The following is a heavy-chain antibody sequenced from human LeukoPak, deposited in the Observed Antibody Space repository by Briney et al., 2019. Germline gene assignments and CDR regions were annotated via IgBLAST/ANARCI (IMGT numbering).Heavy chain of an antibody. CDR1: GYTFTGYY. J-gene: IGHJ4*02. Sequence: ASVKVSCKASGYTFTGYYMHWVRQAPGQGLEWMGWINPSGGSTSYAQKFQGRVTMTRDTSTSTVYMELSSLRSDDTAVYYCARWRKTSWEKFDYWGQGTLVTVSS. CDR2: INPSGGST. D-gene: IGHD2-2*01. V-gene: IGHV1-46*01. CDR3: ARWRKTSWEKFDY.